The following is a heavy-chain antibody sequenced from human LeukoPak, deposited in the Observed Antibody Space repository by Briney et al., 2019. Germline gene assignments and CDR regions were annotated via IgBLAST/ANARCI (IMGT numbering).Heavy chain of an antibody. CDR2: ISYDGSNK. Sequence: SGGSLRLSCAASGFTFSSYGMHWVRQAPGKGLEWVAVISYDGSNKYYADSVKGRFTISRDNSKNTLYLQMNSLRAEDTAVYYCANEGFDYWGQGTLVTVSS. V-gene: IGHV3-30*18. J-gene: IGHJ4*02. CDR1: GFTFSSYG. CDR3: ANEGFDY.